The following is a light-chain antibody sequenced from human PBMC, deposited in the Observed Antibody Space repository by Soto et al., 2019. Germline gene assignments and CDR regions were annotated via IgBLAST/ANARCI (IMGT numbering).Light chain of an antibody. V-gene: IGLV3-21*02. J-gene: IGLJ3*02. CDR3: QVWDSSTDQNEV. CDR1: KIGTKS. Sequence: SYELTQPPSVSVAPGQTARITCGGNKIGTKSVHWYQQKPGQAPVLVVFDDSDRPSGIPERFSGSNSGNTATLTISRVEAGDEADYYCQVWDSSTDQNEVFGGGTKLTVL. CDR2: DDS.